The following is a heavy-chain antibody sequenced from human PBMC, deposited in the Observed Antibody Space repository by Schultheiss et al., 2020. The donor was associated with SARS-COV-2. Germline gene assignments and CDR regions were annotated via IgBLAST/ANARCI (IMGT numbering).Heavy chain of an antibody. V-gene: IGHV4-39*01. J-gene: IGHJ4*02. CDR3: ASYKWAQTDYYFDY. CDR2: IYHSGST. Sequence: SETLSLTCTVSGGSVSSGSYYWSWIRQPAGKGLEWIGSIYHSGSTYFNPSLKSRVTISVDTSKNQFSLKLDSVTAADTAVYSCASYKWAQTDYYFDYWGQGALVTVSS. D-gene: IGHD1-20*01. CDR1: GGSVSSGSYY.